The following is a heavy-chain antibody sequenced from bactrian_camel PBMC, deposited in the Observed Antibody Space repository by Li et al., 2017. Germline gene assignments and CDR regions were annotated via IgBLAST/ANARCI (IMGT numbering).Heavy chain of an antibody. CDR2: SVSGGVT. D-gene: IGHD5*01. V-gene: IGHV3S53*01. CDR3: AKDPTGRTE. CDR1: EQAYTTC. J-gene: IGHJ4*01. Sequence: HVQLVESGGGSVQAGGSLRLSCIASEQAYTTCIGWFRQAPGKEREGVATSVSGGVTNYTDSVKGRFTISRDNAKNTLYLQLNNLETEDTAMYVCAKDPTGRTERGQGTQVTVS.